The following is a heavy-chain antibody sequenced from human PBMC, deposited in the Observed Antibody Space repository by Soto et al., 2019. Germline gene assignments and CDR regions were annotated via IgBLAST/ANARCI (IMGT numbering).Heavy chain of an antibody. J-gene: IGHJ3*02. CDR2: IYYSGST. CDR3: ARGRKIVLMVYAPHDAFDI. V-gene: IGHV4-59*01. CDR1: GGSISSYY. D-gene: IGHD2-8*01. Sequence: ETLSLACTVSGGSISSYYWSWIRQPPGKGLEWIGYIYYSGSTNYNPSLKSRVTISVDTSKNQFSLKLSSVTAADTAVYYCARGRKIVLMVYAPHDAFDIWGQGTMVTVSS.